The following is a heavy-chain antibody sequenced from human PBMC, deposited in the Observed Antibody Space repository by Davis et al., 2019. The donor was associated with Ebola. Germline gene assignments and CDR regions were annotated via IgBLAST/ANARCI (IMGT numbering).Heavy chain of an antibody. CDR1: GFTFSSYW. CDR2: IKQDGSAK. J-gene: IGHJ6*04. D-gene: IGHD3-3*01. V-gene: IGHV3-7*03. CDR3: AKSGLSFGVVKYHYGMDV. Sequence: GGSLRLSCAASGFTFSSYWMSWVRQAPGKGLEWVANIKQDGSAKYYVDSVKGRFTISRDNSKKTLYLQMNSLRAEDTAVYYCAKSGLSFGVVKYHYGMDVWGKGTTVTVSS.